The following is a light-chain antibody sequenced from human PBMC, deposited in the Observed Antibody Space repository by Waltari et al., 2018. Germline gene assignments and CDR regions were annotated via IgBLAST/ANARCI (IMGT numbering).Light chain of an antibody. Sequence: QSALTQPASVSGSPGQSITISCTGTSSDIGVYNYVSWYQQHPGQAPKLMIYDVSNRPSGVSTRFSGSKSGNSASLTISGLQAEDEADYYCTSYTTSTTPWVFGGGTKLTVL. CDR3: TSYTTSTTPWV. V-gene: IGLV2-14*01. J-gene: IGLJ3*02. CDR2: DVS. CDR1: SSDIGVYNY.